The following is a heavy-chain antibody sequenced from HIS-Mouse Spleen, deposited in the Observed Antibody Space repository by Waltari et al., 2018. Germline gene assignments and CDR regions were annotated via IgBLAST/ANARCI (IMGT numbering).Heavy chain of an antibody. D-gene: IGHD4-4*01. V-gene: IGHV4-34*01. CDR3: ARGRPLYSNYGRYYYYGMDV. Sequence: QVQLQQWGAGLLKPSETLSLTCAVYGGSFSGYYWSWIRQPPGKGREWMGEISPSGSTNYNPSLKSRLTISVDTSKNQFSLKLRSVTAADTAVYYCARGRPLYSNYGRYYYYGMDVWGQGTTVTVSS. J-gene: IGHJ6*02. CDR1: GGSFSGYY. CDR2: ISPSGST.